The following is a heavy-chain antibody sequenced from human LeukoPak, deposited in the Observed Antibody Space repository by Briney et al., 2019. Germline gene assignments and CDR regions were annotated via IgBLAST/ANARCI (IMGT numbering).Heavy chain of an antibody. CDR3: ARGTDILVE. CDR2: INHSGST. CDR1: GGSFRGHY. V-gene: IGHV4-34*01. Sequence: SETLSLPCAGDGGSFRGHYWGLIRQPPRKGPEGLGEINHSGSTNYKPSLKRRVTISVDTSKKRFSLKLISVSAAPSAVYYCARGTDILVEGGRETLVPVS. J-gene: IGHJ4*02. D-gene: IGHD3-9*01.